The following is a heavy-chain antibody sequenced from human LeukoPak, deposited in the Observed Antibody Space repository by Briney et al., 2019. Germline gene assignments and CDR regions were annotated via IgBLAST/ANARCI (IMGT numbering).Heavy chain of an antibody. D-gene: IGHD5-12*01. Sequence: SETLSLTCAVYGGSFSGYYWSWIRQPPGKGLEWIGEINHSGSTNYNPSLKSRVTISVDTSKNQFSLKLTSVTAAGTAVYYCARADSGYRDWGQGTLVTVSS. CDR2: INHSGST. CDR1: GGSFSGYY. CDR3: ARADSGYRD. V-gene: IGHV4-34*01. J-gene: IGHJ4*02.